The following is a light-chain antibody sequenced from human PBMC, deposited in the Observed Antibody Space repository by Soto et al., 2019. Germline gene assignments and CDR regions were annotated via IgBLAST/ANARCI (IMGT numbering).Light chain of an antibody. Sequence: ERVMTQSPATLSVSPGERATLSCRASQSVSTNLAWYQQKPGQAPRLLIYGAFTRATGIPARFSGSGSGTEFTLTISNLQSEDFAVYYCQQYNNWPRTFVQGTKVEIK. V-gene: IGKV3-15*01. CDR2: GAF. CDR3: QQYNNWPRT. J-gene: IGKJ1*01. CDR1: QSVSTN.